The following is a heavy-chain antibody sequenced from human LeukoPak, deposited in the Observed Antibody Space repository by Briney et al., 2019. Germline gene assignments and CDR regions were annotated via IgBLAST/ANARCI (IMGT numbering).Heavy chain of an antibody. CDR3: ATDLVLFGSVAYRGFDY. Sequence: GASVKVSCKASGYTFTGYYIHWVRQAPGQGLEWMGRINPNSGGTNSAQKFQGRVTMTRDTSIRTAYMELSRLRSDDTAVYYCATDLVLFGSVAYRGFDYWGQGTLVTVSS. D-gene: IGHD3-10*01. CDR1: GYTFTGYY. CDR2: INPNSGGT. V-gene: IGHV1-2*06. J-gene: IGHJ4*02.